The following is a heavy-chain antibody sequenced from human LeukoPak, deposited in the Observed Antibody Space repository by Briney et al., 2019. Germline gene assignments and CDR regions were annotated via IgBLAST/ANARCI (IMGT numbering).Heavy chain of an antibody. CDR2: IYYSGST. D-gene: IGHD6-6*01. V-gene: IGHV4-31*03. CDR1: GGSISSGGYY. CDR3: ARSGGGSSGSVDY. J-gene: IGHJ4*02. Sequence: SETLSLTCTVSGGSISSGGYYWSWIRQHPGKGLEWIGYIYYSGSTYYNPSLKSRVTISVDRSKNQFSLKLSSVTAADTAVYYCARSGGGSSGSVDYWGQGTLVAVSS.